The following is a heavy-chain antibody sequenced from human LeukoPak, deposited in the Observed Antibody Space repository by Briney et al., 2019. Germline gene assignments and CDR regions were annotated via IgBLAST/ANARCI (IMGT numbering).Heavy chain of an antibody. CDR3: ARWGNSNWWEHLGDY. J-gene: IGHJ4*02. Sequence: ASVKVSCKASGYTFSSHGFCWVRQAPGQGLEWMDWISSHNGDTKYAEKFQDRVTMTTDTSTDTVYMELRSLRSDDTAVYYCARWGNSNWWEHLGDYWGQGTLVTVSS. D-gene: IGHD4-11*01. CDR2: ISSHNGDT. CDR1: GYTFSSHG. V-gene: IGHV1-18*01.